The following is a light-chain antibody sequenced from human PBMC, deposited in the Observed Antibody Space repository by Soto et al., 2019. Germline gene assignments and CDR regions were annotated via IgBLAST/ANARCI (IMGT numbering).Light chain of an antibody. CDR1: SSDVGGYNY. CDR2: EVT. J-gene: IGLJ1*01. Sequence: QSALTQPPSASGSPGQSVTISCTGTSSDVGGYNYVSWYQQHPGKAPKLMIYEVTKRPSGVPDRFSGSKSGNTASLTVSGLQAEDEADYFCCSHAGDNPYLFGTRTKVTVL. CDR3: CSHAGDNPYL. V-gene: IGLV2-8*01.